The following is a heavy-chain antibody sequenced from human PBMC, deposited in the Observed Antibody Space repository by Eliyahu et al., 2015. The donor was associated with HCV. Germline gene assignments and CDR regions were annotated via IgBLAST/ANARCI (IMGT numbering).Heavy chain of an antibody. D-gene: IGHD1-14*01. V-gene: IGHV1-8*01. J-gene: IGHJ4*02. CDR3: ARTPTGRGFDN. CDR1: GFTFTGYD. CDR2: VEGFSGNT. Sequence: QAQLVQSGAEVKKPGASVKVSCKASGFTFTGYDINWVRQAPGQGLGGVGWVEGFSGNTGYAQKFQGRVTMTGDTSISTAYMELSSLSSEDTAVYFCARTPTGRGFDNWGQGTLVTVSS.